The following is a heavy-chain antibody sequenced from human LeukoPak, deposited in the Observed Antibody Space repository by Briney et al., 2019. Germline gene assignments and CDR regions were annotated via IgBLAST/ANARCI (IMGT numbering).Heavy chain of an antibody. V-gene: IGHV3-30*02. D-gene: IGHD3-22*01. CDR3: ARDHHRRLYDSQARDTFDI. CDR1: GFTFSTSG. J-gene: IGHJ3*02. CDR2: IRNDGNKK. Sequence: PGGSLRLSCVASGFTFSTSGMHWVRQSPGKGLDWVAFIRNDGNKKNYAESVKGRFTISRDNAKNSLYLQMNSLRAEDTAVYYCARDHHRRLYDSQARDTFDIWGQGTMVTVSS.